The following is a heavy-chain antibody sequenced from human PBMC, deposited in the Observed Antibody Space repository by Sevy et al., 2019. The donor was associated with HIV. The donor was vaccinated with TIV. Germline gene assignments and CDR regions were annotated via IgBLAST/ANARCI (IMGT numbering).Heavy chain of an antibody. CDR1: GFIFSNYD. D-gene: IGHD3-10*01. Sequence: GGSLRLSCVGSGFIFSNYDMHWVRQLTGKGLEWVASIGTLADTFYPDTVKGRFTISRENAKNSLFLQMNDLRVGDTAVYFCTRHGILPYGSGKAFDIWGRGTTVTVSS. CDR2: IGTLADT. J-gene: IGHJ3*02. CDR3: TRHGILPYGSGKAFDI. V-gene: IGHV3-13*01.